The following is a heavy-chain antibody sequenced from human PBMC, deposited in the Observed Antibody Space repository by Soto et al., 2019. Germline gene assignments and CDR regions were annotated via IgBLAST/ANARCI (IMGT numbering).Heavy chain of an antibody. J-gene: IGHJ6*02. CDR2: IWYDGSNK. D-gene: IGHD2-8*01. CDR3: ASDAARYCTNGVCYAGMDV. CDR1: GFTFSSYG. Sequence: HPGGSLTLSCAASGFTFSSYGMPWVRQSPGKGLEWVAVIWYDGSNKYYADSVKGRFTISRDNSKNTLYLQMNSLRAENTAVYYCASDAARYCTNGVCYAGMDVWGQGTTVTVSS. V-gene: IGHV3-33*01.